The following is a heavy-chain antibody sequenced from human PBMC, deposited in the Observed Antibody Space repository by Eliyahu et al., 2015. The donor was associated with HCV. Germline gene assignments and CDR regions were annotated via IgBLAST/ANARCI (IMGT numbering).Heavy chain of an antibody. CDR2: IKQDGTEK. CDR1: GFXFSSHW. D-gene: IGHD6-13*01. Sequence: EVQLVECGGGLVQPGGSLRLSCVASGFXFSSHWMSWVRQAPGKGLEWVANIKQDGTEKYYVDSAKGRFTISRDNAKNSLYLEMNSLRAEDTAVYYCARDGSAPGIYFDYWGQGNLVTVSS. CDR3: ARDGSAPGIYFDY. V-gene: IGHV3-7*01. J-gene: IGHJ4*02.